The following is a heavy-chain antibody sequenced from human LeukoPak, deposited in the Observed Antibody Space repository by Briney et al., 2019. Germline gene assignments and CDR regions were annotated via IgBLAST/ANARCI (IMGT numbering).Heavy chain of an antibody. V-gene: IGHV3-21*01. D-gene: IGHD3-10*01. CDR3: ARDRQSLLYDY. Sequence: PGGSLRLSCAASGFTFSSYSMNWVRQAPGKGLEWVSSISSSSSYIYYADSVKGRFTISRDNAKNSLYLQMYSLRAEDTAVYYCARDRQSLLYDYWGQGTLVTVSS. J-gene: IGHJ4*02. CDR2: ISSSSSYI. CDR1: GFTFSSYS.